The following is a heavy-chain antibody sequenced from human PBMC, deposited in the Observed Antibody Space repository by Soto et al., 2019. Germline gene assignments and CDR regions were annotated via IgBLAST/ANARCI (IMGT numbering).Heavy chain of an antibody. J-gene: IGHJ5*02. D-gene: IGHD3-10*01. CDR2: IVVGSGNT. V-gene: IGHV1-58*01. CDR1: GFTFTSSA. CDR3: AADYRGDNWFDP. Sequence: SVKVSCKASGFTFTSSAVQWVRQARGQRLEWIGWIVVGSGNTNYAQKFQERVTITRDMSTSTAYMELSSLRSEDTAVYYCAADYRGDNWFDPWGQGTLATVSS.